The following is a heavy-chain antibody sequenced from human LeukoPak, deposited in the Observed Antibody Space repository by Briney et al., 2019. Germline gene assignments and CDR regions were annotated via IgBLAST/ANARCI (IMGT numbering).Heavy chain of an antibody. CDR1: GGSFSGYY. CDR3: AGYYYDSSGYYNYFDY. CDR2: ISGSGGST. J-gene: IGHJ4*02. Sequence: ETLSLTCAVYGGSFSGYYWSWVRRAPGKGLEWVSAISGSGGSTYYADSVKGRFTISRDNSKNTLYLQMNSLRAEDTAVYYCAGYYYDSSGYYNYFDYWGQGTLVTVSS. V-gene: IGHV3-23*01. D-gene: IGHD3-22*01.